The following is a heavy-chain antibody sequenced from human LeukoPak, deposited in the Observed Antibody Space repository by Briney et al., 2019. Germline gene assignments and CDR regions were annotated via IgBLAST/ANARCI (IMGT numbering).Heavy chain of an antibody. CDR1: GGSISSSSYY. V-gene: IGHV4-39*01. CDR3: ARLEITIFGVVITEYWYFDL. J-gene: IGHJ2*01. CDR2: IYYSGST. D-gene: IGHD3-3*01. Sequence: SETLSLTCTVSGGSISSSSYYWGWIRQPPGKGLEWIGSIYYSGSTYYNPSLKSRVTISVDTSKNQFSLKLSSVTAADTAVYYCARLEITIFGVVITEYWYFDLWGRGTLVTVSS.